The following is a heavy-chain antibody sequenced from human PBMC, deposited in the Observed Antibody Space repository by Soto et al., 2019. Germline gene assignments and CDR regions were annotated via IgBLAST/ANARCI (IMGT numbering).Heavy chain of an antibody. V-gene: IGHV1-69*02. J-gene: IGHJ6*02. CDR1: GGTFSSYT. D-gene: IGHD1-7*01. CDR3: AGPPELTRIYYYYGMDV. Sequence: GASVKVSCKASGGTFSSYTISWVRQAPGQGLEWMGRIIPILGIANYAQKFQGRVTITADESTSTAYMELSSLRSEDTAVYYCAGPPELTRIYYYYGMDVWGQGTTVTVSS. CDR2: IIPILGIA.